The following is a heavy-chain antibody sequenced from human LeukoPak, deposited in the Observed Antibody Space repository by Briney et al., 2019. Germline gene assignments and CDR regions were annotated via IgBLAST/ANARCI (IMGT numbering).Heavy chain of an antibody. CDR3: ARGYGSGSYYPPPVFDY. Sequence: GGSLRLSCAASGFSFSNYGMSWVRQAPGKGLEYVSAISSNGGSTYYANSVKGRFTISRDNSKNTLYLQMGSLRAEDMAVYYCARGYGSGSYYPPPVFDYWGQGTLVTVSS. J-gene: IGHJ4*02. V-gene: IGHV3-64*01. CDR2: ISSNGGST. CDR1: GFSFSNYG. D-gene: IGHD3-10*01.